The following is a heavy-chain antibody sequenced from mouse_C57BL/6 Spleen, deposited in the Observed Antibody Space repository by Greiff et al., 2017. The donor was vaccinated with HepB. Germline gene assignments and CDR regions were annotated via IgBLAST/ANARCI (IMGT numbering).Heavy chain of an antibody. J-gene: IGHJ3*01. CDR1: GYTFTDYY. CDR2: INPNNGGT. V-gene: IGHV1-26*01. Sequence: EVQLQQSGPELVKPGASVKISCKASGYTFTDYYMNWVKQSHGKSLEWIGDINPNNGGTSYNQKFKGKATLTVDKSSSTAYMALRSLTSEDSAVYYCARDYGTPFAYWGQGTLVTVSA. CDR3: ARDYGTPFAY. D-gene: IGHD1-1*01.